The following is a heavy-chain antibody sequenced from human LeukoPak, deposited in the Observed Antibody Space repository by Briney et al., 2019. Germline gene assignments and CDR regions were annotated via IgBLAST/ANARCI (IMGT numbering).Heavy chain of an antibody. CDR1: GYRFTSYW. CDR3: ARRWDYYDSSGYYTPPGFDY. Sequence: GESLKISCKGSGYRFTSYWIGWVRQMPGKGLEWMGIIYPGDSDTRYSPSFQGQVTISADKSISTAYLQWSSLKASDTAMYYCARRWDYYDSSGYYTPPGFDYWGQGTLVTVSS. J-gene: IGHJ4*02. V-gene: IGHV5-51*01. D-gene: IGHD3-22*01. CDR2: IYPGDSDT.